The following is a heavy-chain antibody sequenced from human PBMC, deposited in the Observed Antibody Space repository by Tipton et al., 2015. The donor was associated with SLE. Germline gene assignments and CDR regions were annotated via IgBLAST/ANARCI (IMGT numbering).Heavy chain of an antibody. CDR1: GGSVSSGSYY. CDR3: ARNTAYYVPDY. D-gene: IGHD3-9*01. Sequence: TLSLTCTVSGGSVSSGSYYWAWIRQPPGKGPEWIGTIYYSGSTYYYPSLKSRITISVDTSKNQFSLKLTSVTAADTAVYYCARNTAYYVPDYWGRGTLVTVSS. J-gene: IGHJ4*02. V-gene: IGHV4-39*07. CDR2: IYYSGST.